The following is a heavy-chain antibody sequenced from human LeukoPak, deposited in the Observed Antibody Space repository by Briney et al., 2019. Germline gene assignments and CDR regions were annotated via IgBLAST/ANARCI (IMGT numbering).Heavy chain of an antibody. CDR2: ISSSGSTI. CDR1: GFTFSDYY. J-gene: IGHJ4*02. Sequence: GGSLRLSCAASGFTFSDYYMSWIRRAPGKGLEWVSYISSSGSTIYYADSVKGRFTISRDNAKNSLYLRMNSLRAEDTAVYYCARERILYYYDSSGYSTRRPYYFDYWGQGTLVTVSS. D-gene: IGHD3-22*01. CDR3: ARERILYYYDSSGYSTRRPYYFDY. V-gene: IGHV3-11*01.